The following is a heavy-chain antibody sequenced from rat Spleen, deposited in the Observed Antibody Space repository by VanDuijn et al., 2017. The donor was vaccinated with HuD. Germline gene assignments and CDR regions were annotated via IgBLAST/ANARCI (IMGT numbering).Heavy chain of an antibody. Sequence: EVQLVESGGGLVQPGRSMKLSCAASGFTFSNYYMAWVRQAPGKGLEWVASITNTGGSTYYPDSVKGRFTISRDNAKSTLYLQMNSLRSEDTATYYCTRDRGYGGYDWYFDFWGPGTMVTVSS. CDR1: GFTFSNYY. J-gene: IGHJ1*01. CDR2: ITNTGGST. D-gene: IGHD1-11*01. V-gene: IGHV5-31*01. CDR3: TRDRGYGGYDWYFDF.